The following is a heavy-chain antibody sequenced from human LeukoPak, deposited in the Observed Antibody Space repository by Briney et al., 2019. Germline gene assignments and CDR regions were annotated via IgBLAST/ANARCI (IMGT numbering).Heavy chain of an antibody. D-gene: IGHD5-18*01. CDR2: INPSGGST. Sequence: ASVKVSCKASGYTFTSYYMHWVRQAPGEELEWRGIINPSGGSTSYAQKFQCRVTMTRDTSTSTVYMELSSLRPEDTAVYYCARDERGYSYAIVYWGERNLVTVSS. J-gene: IGHJ4*02. V-gene: IGHV1-46*01. CDR3: ARDERGYSYAIVY. CDR1: GYTFTSYY.